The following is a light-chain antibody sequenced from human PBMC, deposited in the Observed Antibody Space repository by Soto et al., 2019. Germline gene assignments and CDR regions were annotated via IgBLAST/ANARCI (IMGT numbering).Light chain of an antibody. CDR1: QSISGY. CDR3: KQGNTYPFT. J-gene: IGKJ5*01. CDR2: AAS. V-gene: IGKV1-39*01. Sequence: DIQMTQSPSSLSASVGDRVTITCRSSQSISGYLHWFQQKPGKAPKRLIYAASSLQGGVPSRSSGSGSGTDFTLTINSLQPEDFASYYCKQGNTYPFTFGQGTRLEIK.